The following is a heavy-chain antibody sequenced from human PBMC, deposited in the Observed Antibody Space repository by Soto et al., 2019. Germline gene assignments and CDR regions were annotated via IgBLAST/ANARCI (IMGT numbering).Heavy chain of an antibody. J-gene: IGHJ6*02. D-gene: IGHD1-26*01. CDR3: ARQRPTDGRWEFANYYGMDV. Sequence: SETLSLTCAVYGGSFSAYYWSWVRQPPGKGLEWIGEIIHSESTKYNPSLKSRVTISIDTSKNQFSLKLSSVTAADTAVYYCARQRPTDGRWEFANYYGMDVWGQGTPVTVSS. V-gene: IGHV4-34*12. CDR1: GGSFSAYY. CDR2: IIHSEST.